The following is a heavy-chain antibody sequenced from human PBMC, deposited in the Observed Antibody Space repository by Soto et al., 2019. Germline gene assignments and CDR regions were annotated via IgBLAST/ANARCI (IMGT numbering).Heavy chain of an antibody. Sequence: EVQLVESGGGLVQPGGSLRLSCAASGFTFSDHYMDWVRQAPGKGLEWVGRTRNKANSYTTEYAASVKGRFTISRDDSMNSLYLQMNSLKTEDTAVYYCVRLRFGYNGYYYLDYWGQGTLVTVSS. CDR1: GFTFSDHY. D-gene: IGHD5-12*01. V-gene: IGHV3-72*01. CDR2: TRNKANSYTT. J-gene: IGHJ4*02. CDR3: VRLRFGYNGYYYLDY.